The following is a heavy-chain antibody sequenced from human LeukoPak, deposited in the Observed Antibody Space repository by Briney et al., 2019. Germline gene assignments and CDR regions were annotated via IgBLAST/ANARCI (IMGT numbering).Heavy chain of an antibody. CDR3: AREFYGSGSYYLDY. Sequence: PGGSLRLSCAASGFTFSHYAMHWVRQAPGKGLEWVAVISFDGTNKFYADSVKGRFTISRDNFKNALYLQMNSLRAEDTAVYYCAREFYGSGSYYLDYWGQGTLVTVSS. CDR2: ISFDGTNK. V-gene: IGHV3-30*03. D-gene: IGHD3-10*01. CDR1: GFTFSHYA. J-gene: IGHJ4*02.